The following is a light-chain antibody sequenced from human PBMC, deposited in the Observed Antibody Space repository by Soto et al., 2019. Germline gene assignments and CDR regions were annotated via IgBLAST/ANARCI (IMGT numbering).Light chain of an antibody. CDR3: AAWDVSLVV. CDR1: SSNIGTNT. CDR2: SDN. Sequence: QSVLTQPPSASGTPGQRVTIFCSGSSSNIGTNTVIWYQQLPGAAPKLLIYSDNQRPSGVPDRFSGSKSGSSASLAISGLQSEDEADYYCAAWDVSLVVFGGATQLTVL. J-gene: IGLJ2*01. V-gene: IGLV1-44*01.